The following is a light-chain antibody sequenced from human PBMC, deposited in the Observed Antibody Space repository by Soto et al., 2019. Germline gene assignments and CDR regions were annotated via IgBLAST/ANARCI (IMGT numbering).Light chain of an antibody. Sequence: QSALAQPASVSGSPGQSITISCTGTSSDVGGYNYVSWYQQHPDKAPELIIYDVSNRPSGVSTRFSGSKSGNTASLTISGLQAEDEADYDCSSYTSTSPYLFGTGTKVTVL. CDR3: SSYTSTSPYL. J-gene: IGLJ1*01. V-gene: IGLV2-14*03. CDR1: SSDVGGYNY. CDR2: DVS.